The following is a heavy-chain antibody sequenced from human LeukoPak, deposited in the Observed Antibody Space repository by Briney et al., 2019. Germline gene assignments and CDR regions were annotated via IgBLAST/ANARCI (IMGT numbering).Heavy chain of an antibody. CDR3: ARPEFGELYRFDY. D-gene: IGHD3-10*01. CDR2: IKQDGSEK. V-gene: IGHV3-7*01. CDR1: GFTFSSYW. Sequence: GGSLRLSCAASGFTFSSYWMSWVRQAPGKGLEWVANIKQDGSEKYYVDSVKGRFTISRDNAKNSLYLQMNSLRAEDTAVYYCARPEFGELYRFDYWGQGTRVTVSS. J-gene: IGHJ4*02.